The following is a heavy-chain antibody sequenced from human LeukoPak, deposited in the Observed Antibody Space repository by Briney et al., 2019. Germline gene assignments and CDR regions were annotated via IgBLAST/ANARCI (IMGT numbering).Heavy chain of an antibody. CDR3: ASLTDY. CDR1: GFTVSSNY. Sequence: GGSLRLSCAACGFTVSSNYMSWVRQAPGKGLEWVSVIYSGGSTYYADSVKGRFAISRDNSKNTLYLQMNSLRAEDTAVYYCASLTDYWGQGTLVTVSS. V-gene: IGHV3-66*01. CDR2: IYSGGST. J-gene: IGHJ4*02.